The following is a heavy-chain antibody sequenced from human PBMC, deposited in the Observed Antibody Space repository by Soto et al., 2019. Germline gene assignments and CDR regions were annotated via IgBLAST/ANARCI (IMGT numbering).Heavy chain of an antibody. D-gene: IGHD2-2*01. CDR2: INPSGGST. CDR3: AREGSRGVVVPAARAGNWFDP. Sequence: ASVKVSCKASGGTFSSYAISWVRQAPGQGLEWMGIINPSGGSTSYAQKFQGRVTMTRDTSTSTVYMELSSLRSEDTAVYYCAREGSRGVVVPAARAGNWFDPWGQGTLVTVSS. CDR1: GGTFSSYA. J-gene: IGHJ5*02. V-gene: IGHV1-46*01.